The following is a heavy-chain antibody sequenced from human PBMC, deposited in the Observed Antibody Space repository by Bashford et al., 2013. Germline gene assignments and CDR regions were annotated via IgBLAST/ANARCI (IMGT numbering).Heavy chain of an antibody. Sequence: ASVKVSCKASGYILSGYYMHWVRQAPGQGLEWMGWINPNSGGTNYSYRFQGRVTMTTDTSMSTAYIELTSLRSEDTAVYFCARGPIYSNSAYLNYWGQGTLVTVSS. J-gene: IGHJ4*02. D-gene: IGHD6-6*01. V-gene: IGHV1-2*02. CDR3: ARGPIYSNSAYLNY. CDR2: INPNSGGT. CDR1: GYILSGYY.